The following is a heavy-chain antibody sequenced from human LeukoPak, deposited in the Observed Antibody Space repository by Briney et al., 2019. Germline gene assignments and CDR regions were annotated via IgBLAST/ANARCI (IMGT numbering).Heavy chain of an antibody. V-gene: IGHV3-7*01. CDR2: IKQDGSEK. Sequence: GGSLRLSCAASGFTFSSYWMSWVRQAPGKGLEWVANIKQDGSEKYYVDSVKGRFTISRDNAKNSLYLQINSLRAEDTAVYYCAREKFGELLKPFDYWGPGTLVTASS. D-gene: IGHD3-10*01. CDR1: GFTFSSYW. J-gene: IGHJ4*02. CDR3: AREKFGELLKPFDY.